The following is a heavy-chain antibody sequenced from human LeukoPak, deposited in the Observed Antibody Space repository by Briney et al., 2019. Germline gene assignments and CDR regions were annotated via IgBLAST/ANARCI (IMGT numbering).Heavy chain of an antibody. CDR1: GYTXTSYY. Sequence: ASVKVSCKASGYTXTSYYMHWVRQAPGQGLEWMGIINPSGGSTSYAQKFQGRVTMTRDTSTSTVYMELSSLRSEDTAVYYCARELYCSSTSCYAPFDYWGQGTLVTVSS. CDR3: ARELYCSSTSCYAPFDY. V-gene: IGHV1-46*01. CDR2: INPSGGST. D-gene: IGHD2-2*01. J-gene: IGHJ4*02.